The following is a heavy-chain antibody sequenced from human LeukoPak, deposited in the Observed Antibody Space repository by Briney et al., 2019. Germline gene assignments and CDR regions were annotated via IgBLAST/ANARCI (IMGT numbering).Heavy chain of an antibody. CDR1: GYTFTGYY. D-gene: IGHD3-10*01. CDR2: INPNSGGT. CDR3: ARDYYGGSYYYGSVDY. Sequence: GASVKVSCKASGYTFTGYYMHWVRQAPGQGLEWMGWINPNSGGTNYAQKFQGRVTMTRDTSISTAYMELSRLRSDDTAVYYCARDYYGGSYYYGSVDYWGQGTLVTVSS. V-gene: IGHV1-2*02. J-gene: IGHJ4*02.